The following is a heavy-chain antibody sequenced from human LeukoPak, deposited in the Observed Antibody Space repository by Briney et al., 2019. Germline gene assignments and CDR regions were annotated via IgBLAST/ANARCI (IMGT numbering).Heavy chain of an antibody. Sequence: NTSETLSLTCTVPGGSISSSSYYWGWIRQPPGKGLEWIGSIYYSGSTYYNPSLKSRVTISVDTSKNQFSLKLSSVTAADTAVYYCARLVPAAEDYWGQGTLVTVSS. CDR1: GGSISSSSYY. CDR2: IYYSGST. D-gene: IGHD2-2*01. J-gene: IGHJ4*02. V-gene: IGHV4-39*07. CDR3: ARLVPAAEDY.